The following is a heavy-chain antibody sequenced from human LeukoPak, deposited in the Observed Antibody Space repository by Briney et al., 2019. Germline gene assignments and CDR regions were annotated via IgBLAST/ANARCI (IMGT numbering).Heavy chain of an antibody. CDR2: IYYSGST. Sequence: SETLSLTCTVSGGSISSYYWSWIRQLPGKGLEWIGYIYYSGSTNYNPSLKSRVTISVDTSKNQFSLKLSSVTAADTAVYYCARVSGQLVSYFDYWGQGTLVTVSS. D-gene: IGHD6-6*01. CDR3: ARVSGQLVSYFDY. V-gene: IGHV4-59*01. J-gene: IGHJ4*02. CDR1: GGSISSYY.